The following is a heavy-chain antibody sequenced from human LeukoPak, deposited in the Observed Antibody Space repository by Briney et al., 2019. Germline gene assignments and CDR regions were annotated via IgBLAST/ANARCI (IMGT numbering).Heavy chain of an antibody. J-gene: IGHJ4*02. D-gene: IGHD4-17*01. CDR1: GGSISSYY. CDR3: ARNYGTRTRYYFDY. Sequence: PSETLSLTCTVSGGSISSYYWSWIRQPPGKGLEWIGYIYYSGSTNYNPSLKSRVTISVDTSKNQFSLKLSSVTAADTAVCYCARNYGTRTRYYFDYWGQGTLVTVSS. CDR2: IYYSGST. V-gene: IGHV4-59*01.